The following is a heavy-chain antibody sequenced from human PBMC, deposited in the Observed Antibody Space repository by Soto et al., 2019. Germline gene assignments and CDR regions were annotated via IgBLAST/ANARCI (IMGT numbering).Heavy chain of an antibody. D-gene: IGHD3-22*01. CDR1: GYSISSGYY. J-gene: IGHJ5*02. Sequence: LSLTCAVSGYSISSGYYWGWLRQPPGKGLEWIGGIYHGGSTYYNPSLNSRVTLSIDMTNNHVSLILNSVTAADTAVYYCARVGPWVPYYYDSSPYTFENWFDPWGQGTLVTV. CDR2: IYHGGST. V-gene: IGHV4-38-2*01. CDR3: ARVGPWVPYYYDSSPYTFENWFDP.